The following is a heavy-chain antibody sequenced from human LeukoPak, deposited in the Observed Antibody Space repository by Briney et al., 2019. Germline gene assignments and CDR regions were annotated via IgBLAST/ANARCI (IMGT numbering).Heavy chain of an antibody. D-gene: IGHD5-18*01. CDR3: AKDDRIQTRRYSYNY. CDR2: ISGSGGST. J-gene: IGHJ4*02. CDR1: GFIFSTYT. Sequence: GGSLRLSCAASGFIFSTYTMGWVRQAPGKGLEWVSAISGSGGSTYYADSVKGRFTISRDNSKNTLYLQMNSLRAEDTAVYYCAKDDRIQTRRYSYNYWGQGTLVTVSS. V-gene: IGHV3-23*01.